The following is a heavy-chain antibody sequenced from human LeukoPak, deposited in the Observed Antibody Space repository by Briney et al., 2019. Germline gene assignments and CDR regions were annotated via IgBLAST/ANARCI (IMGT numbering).Heavy chain of an antibody. J-gene: IGHJ5*02. V-gene: IGHV1-69*13. CDR1: GGTFSSYA. CDR2: IIPIFGTA. CDR3: ARNLLGYCSSTSCYTRNWFDP. Sequence: SVKVSCKASGGTFSSYAISWVRQAPGQGLEWMGGIIPIFGTANYAQKFQGRVTITADESTSTAYMELSSLRSEDTAVYYCARNLLGYCSSTSCYTRNWFDPWGQGTLVTVSS. D-gene: IGHD2-2*02.